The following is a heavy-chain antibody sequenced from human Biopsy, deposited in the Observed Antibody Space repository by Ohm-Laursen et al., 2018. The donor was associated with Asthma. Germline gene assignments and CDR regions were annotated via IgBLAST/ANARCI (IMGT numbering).Heavy chain of an antibody. CDR1: GGSISVSNW. CDR2: IYHLGNA. Sequence: SDTLSLTCDVSGGSISVSNWWSWVRQPPGRGLEWIGQIYHLGNANYNPSLKSRVTMSVDKSKNQFSLKLTSVTAADTATYYCVRSLNWAEGLEWGRGFLVTVS. V-gene: IGHV4-4*02. J-gene: IGHJ4*02. CDR3: VRSLNWAEGLE. D-gene: IGHD7-27*01.